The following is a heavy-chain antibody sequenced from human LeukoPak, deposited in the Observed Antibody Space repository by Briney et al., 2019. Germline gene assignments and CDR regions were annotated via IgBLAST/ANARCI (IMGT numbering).Heavy chain of an antibody. D-gene: IGHD3-22*01. CDR2: IYYSGST. V-gene: IGHV4-39*07. CDR1: GVSISSNSYY. CDR3: ARGLDNDYYYDSSGYYYH. Sequence: SETLSLTCAVSGVSISSNSYYWGWIRQPPGKGLEWIVSIYYSGSTYYNPSLKSRVTISVDTSKNQFSLKLSSVTAADTAVYYCARGLDNDYYYDSSGYYYHWGQGTLVTVSS. J-gene: IGHJ5*02.